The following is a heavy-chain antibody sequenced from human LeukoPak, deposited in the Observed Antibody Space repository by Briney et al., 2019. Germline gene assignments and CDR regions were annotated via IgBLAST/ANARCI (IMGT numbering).Heavy chain of an antibody. CDR1: GFTFSNYW. CDR2: IKVDGSET. J-gene: IGHJ4*02. CDR3: ARDRGWLYY. D-gene: IGHD6-19*01. Sequence: GGSLRLSCAASGFTFSNYWMSWVRQVPGKGLEWLANIKVDGSETYYVDSVKGRFTISRDNAKNSLYLQMNSLRAEDTAVYYCARDRGWLYYWGQGTLVTVSS. V-gene: IGHV3-7*01.